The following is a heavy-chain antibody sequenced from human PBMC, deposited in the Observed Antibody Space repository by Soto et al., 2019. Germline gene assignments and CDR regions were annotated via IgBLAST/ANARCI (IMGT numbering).Heavy chain of an antibody. Sequence: PGGSLRLSCAASGFTFSNAWMSWVCQAPGKGLEWVGRIKSKTDGGTTDYAAPVKGRFTISRDDSKNTLYLQMNSLKTEDTAVYYCTTDATYYDILTGYYGHPVSPDYWGQGTLVTVSS. CDR1: GFTFSNAW. CDR2: IKSKTDGGTT. CDR3: TTDATYYDILTGYYGHPVSPDY. V-gene: IGHV3-15*01. J-gene: IGHJ4*02. D-gene: IGHD3-9*01.